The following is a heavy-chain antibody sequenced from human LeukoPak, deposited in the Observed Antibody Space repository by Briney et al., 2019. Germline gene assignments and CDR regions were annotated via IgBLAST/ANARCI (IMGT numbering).Heavy chain of an antibody. D-gene: IGHD6-19*01. CDR1: GYAFTSYA. CDR3: ARGRSTVTGIAVVPDAFDI. J-gene: IGHJ3*02. Sequence: ASVKVSCKASGYAFTSYAMHWVRQAPGQRLEWMGWINAGNGNTKYSQKFQGRVTITRDTSASTAYMELSSLRSEDTAVYYCARGRSTVTGIAVVPDAFDIWGQGTMVTVSS. V-gene: IGHV1-3*01. CDR2: INAGNGNT.